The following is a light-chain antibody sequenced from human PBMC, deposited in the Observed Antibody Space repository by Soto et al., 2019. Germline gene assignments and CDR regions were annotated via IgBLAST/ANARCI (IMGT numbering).Light chain of an antibody. CDR2: KAS. Sequence: DIQMTQSPSTLSASVGDRVTITCRASQSISSWLAWYQQKPGKAPKLLIYKASSLEGGVPSRFSGSGSGTDFTLTISSLHPDDFATYYCQQYHSYPLTVGGGTKVDIK. V-gene: IGKV1-5*03. CDR1: QSISSW. J-gene: IGKJ4*01. CDR3: QQYHSYPLT.